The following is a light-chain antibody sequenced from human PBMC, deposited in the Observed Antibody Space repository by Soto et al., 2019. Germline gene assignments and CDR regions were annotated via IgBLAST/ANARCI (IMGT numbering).Light chain of an antibody. CDR2: WAS. CDR1: QSVFHTADNQNY. V-gene: IGKV4-1*01. J-gene: IGKJ2*01. CDR3: QQYYSTPRT. Sequence: DIVLTQSPDSLAVSLGEGATINCRSDQSVFHTADNQNYLAWYQQKAGQPPKLLIYWASTRDSGVPARFRGSGFGTDFTLSISTLQAEDVAVYYCQQYYSTPRTFGQGTKVEI.